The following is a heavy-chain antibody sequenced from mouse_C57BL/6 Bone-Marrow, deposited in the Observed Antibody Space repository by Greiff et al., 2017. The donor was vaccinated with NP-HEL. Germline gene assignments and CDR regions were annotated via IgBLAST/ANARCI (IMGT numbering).Heavy chain of an antibody. CDR3: AYLCGYSDGFAY. CDR1: GYTFTSYW. J-gene: IGHJ3*01. CDR2: IHPSDSDT. D-gene: IGHD2-3*01. Sequence: QVQLKQPGAELVKPGASVKVSCKASGYTFTSYWMHWVKQRPGQGLEWIGRIHPSDSDTNYNQKFKGKATFTVDKSSSTTYMQLSSLTSEDSAVYYCAYLCGYSDGFAYWGQGTLVTVSA. V-gene: IGHV1-74*01.